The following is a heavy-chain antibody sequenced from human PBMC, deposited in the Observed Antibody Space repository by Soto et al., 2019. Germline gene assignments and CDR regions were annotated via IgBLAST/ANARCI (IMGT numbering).Heavy chain of an antibody. CDR2: IDYSGTT. J-gene: IGHJ6*01. CDR3: ARPTNYAYWNGMDV. Sequence: SETLGIACTFSVGYIGISYFCNWIRQSPGKGLEWIGSIDYSGTTYYNPSLKTRVSMSVDPSKSQFSLRLTSVTAADTAVYYCARPTNYAYWNGMDVWGRGTPVTVSS. CDR1: VGYIGISYF. V-gene: IGHV4-39*01. D-gene: IGHD3-3*01.